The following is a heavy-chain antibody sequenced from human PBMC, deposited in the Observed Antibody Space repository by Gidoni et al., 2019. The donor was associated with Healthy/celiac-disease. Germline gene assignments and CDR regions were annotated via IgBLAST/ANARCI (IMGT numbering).Heavy chain of an antibody. CDR3: AKELVAWYYYDSSGYYPDY. D-gene: IGHD3-22*01. CDR2: ISYDGSNK. Sequence: QVQLVESGGGVVQPGRSLRLSCAASGFTFSSYGMHWVRQAPGKGLEWVAVISYDGSNKYYADSVKGRFTISRDNSKNTLYLQMNSLRAEDTAVYYCAKELVAWYYYDSSGYYPDYWGQGTLVTVSS. J-gene: IGHJ4*02. V-gene: IGHV3-30*18. CDR1: GFTFSSYG.